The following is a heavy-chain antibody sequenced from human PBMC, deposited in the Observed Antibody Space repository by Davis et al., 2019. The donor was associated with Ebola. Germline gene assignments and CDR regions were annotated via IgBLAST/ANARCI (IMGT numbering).Heavy chain of an antibody. Sequence: SETLSLTCAVSGGSISSSNWWSWVRQPPGKGLEWIGEINHSGSTNYNPSLKSRVTISVDTSKNQFSLKLSSVTAADTAVYYCARGRAFYYHYGMDVWGQGTTVTVSS. CDR3: ARGRAFYYHYGMDV. CDR2: INHSGST. CDR1: GGSISSSNW. J-gene: IGHJ6*02. D-gene: IGHD3-16*01. V-gene: IGHV4-4*02.